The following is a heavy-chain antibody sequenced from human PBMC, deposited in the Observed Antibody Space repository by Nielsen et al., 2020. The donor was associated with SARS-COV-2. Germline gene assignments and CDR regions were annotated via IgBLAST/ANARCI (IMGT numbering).Heavy chain of an antibody. J-gene: IGHJ2*01. V-gene: IGHV3-7*02. CDR1: GFLFSSYW. CDR3: ASLRAAARFWYFDL. CDR2: IKQDGSEK. Sequence: GESLKISCAASGFLFSSYWMSWVRQAPGKGLEWVANIKQDGSEKYYVDSVKGRFTISRDNAKNSVYLQMNSLRAEDTAVYYCASLRAAARFWYFDLWGRGTLVTVSS. D-gene: IGHD6-13*01.